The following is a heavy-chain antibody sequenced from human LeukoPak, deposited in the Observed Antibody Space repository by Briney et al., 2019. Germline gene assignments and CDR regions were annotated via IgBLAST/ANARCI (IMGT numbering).Heavy chain of an antibody. J-gene: IGHJ5*02. CDR2: ISYDGSNK. CDR3: AREIIAVAESGA. V-gene: IGHV3-30-3*01. Sequence: PGGSLRLSCAASGFTFSSYAMHWVRQAPGKGLEWVALISYDGSNKYYADSVKGRFTISRDNSKSTLYLQMNSLRAEDTAVYYCAREIIAVAESGAWGQGTLVTVSS. CDR1: GFTFSSYA. D-gene: IGHD6-19*01.